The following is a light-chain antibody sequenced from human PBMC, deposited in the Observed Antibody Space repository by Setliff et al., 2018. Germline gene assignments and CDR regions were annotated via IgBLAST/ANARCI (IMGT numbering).Light chain of an antibody. J-gene: IGLJ2*01. Sequence: QPASVSGSPGQSITISCTGTSSDIGDSKYVSWYQQHPGKAPKLLIFDVSVRPSGVSNRFSGSKSGNTASLSISGLQAEDEAEYYCSSYGSSTLLFGGGTKVTVL. CDR3: SSYGSSTLL. CDR2: DVS. CDR1: SSDIGDSKY. V-gene: IGLV2-14*03.